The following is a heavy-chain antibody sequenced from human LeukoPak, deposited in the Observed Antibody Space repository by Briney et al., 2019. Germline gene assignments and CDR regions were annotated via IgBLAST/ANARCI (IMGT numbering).Heavy chain of an antibody. V-gene: IGHV1-24*01. CDR3: AKAVAGTRMVFDY. CDR1: GYTLTELS. D-gene: IGHD6-19*01. J-gene: IGHJ4*02. CDR2: FDPEDGET. Sequence: ALVKVSCKVSGYTLTELSMHWVRQAPGKGLEWMGGFDPEDGETIYAQKFQGRVTMTEDTSTDTAYMELSSLRSEDTAVYYCAKAVAGTRMVFDYWGQGTLVTVSS.